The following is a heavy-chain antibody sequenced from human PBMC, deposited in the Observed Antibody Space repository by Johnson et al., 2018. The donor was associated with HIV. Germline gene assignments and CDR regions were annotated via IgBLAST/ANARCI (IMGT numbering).Heavy chain of an antibody. D-gene: IGHD7-27*01. CDR3: AREANWGPLDAFDI. Sequence: VQLVESGGGLVQPGRSLRLSCAASGFTFDDYAMHWVRQAPGKGLECVSGISWNSGSIGYADSVKGRFTISRDNAKNSLYLQMNSLRAEDTALYYCAREANWGPLDAFDIWGQGTMVTVSS. CDR2: ISWNSGSI. V-gene: IGHV3-9*01. CDR1: GFTFDDYA. J-gene: IGHJ3*02.